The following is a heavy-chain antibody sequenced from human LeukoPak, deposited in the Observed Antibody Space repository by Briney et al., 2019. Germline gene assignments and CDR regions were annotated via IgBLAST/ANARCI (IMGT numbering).Heavy chain of an antibody. J-gene: IGHJ2*01. CDR1: GFTFSSYG. Sequence: GGSLRLSCAASGFTFSSYGLHWVRQAPGKGLEWVAIISYDGSNKYYADSVKGRFTISRDNSKNTLYLQMNSLRAEDTAVYHCAKEMTTIEGHWYFDLWGRGTLVTVSS. D-gene: IGHD5-24*01. CDR2: ISYDGSNK. V-gene: IGHV3-30*18. CDR3: AKEMTTIEGHWYFDL.